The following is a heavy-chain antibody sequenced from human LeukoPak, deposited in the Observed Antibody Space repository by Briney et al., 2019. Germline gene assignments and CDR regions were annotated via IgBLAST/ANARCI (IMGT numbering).Heavy chain of an antibody. CDR3: ARHGLVAARHAFDI. D-gene: IGHD6-6*01. CDR1: GGSFSGYY. Sequence: SETLSLTCAVYGGSFSGYYWSWIRQPPGKGLEWIGEINHSGSTNYNPSLKSRVTISVDTSKNQLSLKLSSVTAAETAVYYCARHGLVAARHAFDIWGQGTMVTVSS. V-gene: IGHV4-34*01. J-gene: IGHJ3*02. CDR2: INHSGST.